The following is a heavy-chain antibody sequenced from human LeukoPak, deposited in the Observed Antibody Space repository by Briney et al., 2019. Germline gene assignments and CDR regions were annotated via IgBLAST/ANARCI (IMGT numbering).Heavy chain of an antibody. CDR3: ARSPVDVAEGNDY. V-gene: IGHV1-69*01. J-gene: IGHJ4*02. D-gene: IGHD2-2*03. CDR1: GGTLSCYA. Sequence: SVNVSCKASGGTLSCYAISCVRQAPGQGREWRGGIIPIFGTAKYAQKFQCRVADTADDSPSTAYMALSSVRSEDTAVFYCARSPVDVAEGNDYGGQGTPVTVSS. CDR2: IIPIFGTA.